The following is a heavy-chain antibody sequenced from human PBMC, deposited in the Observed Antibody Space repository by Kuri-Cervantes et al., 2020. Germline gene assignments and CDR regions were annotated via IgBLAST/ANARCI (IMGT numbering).Heavy chain of an antibody. V-gene: IGHV1-3*02. CDR1: GYTFTSYA. Sequence: ASVKVSCKASGYTFTSYAMHWVRQAPGQRLEWMGWSNAGNGNTKYSQEFQGRVTITRDTSASTAYMELSSLRSEDMAVYYCARVDSIYTGPYGMDVWGQGTTVTVSS. CDR3: ARVDSIYTGPYGMDV. J-gene: IGHJ6*02. CDR2: SNAGNGNT. D-gene: IGHD3-16*01.